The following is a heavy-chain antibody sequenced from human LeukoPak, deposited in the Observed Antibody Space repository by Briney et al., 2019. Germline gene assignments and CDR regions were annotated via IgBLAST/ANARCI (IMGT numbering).Heavy chain of an antibody. CDR2: ISGSGGST. CDR3: ARAIDYGIIDY. CDR1: GFTFSSYA. Sequence: GGSLRLSCAASGFTFSSYAMSWVRQAPGKGLEWVSAISGSGGSTYYADSVKGRFTISRDNSKDTLYLQMGSLRAEDMAVYYCARAIDYGIIDYWGQGTLVTVSS. J-gene: IGHJ4*02. D-gene: IGHD4-17*01. V-gene: IGHV3-23*01.